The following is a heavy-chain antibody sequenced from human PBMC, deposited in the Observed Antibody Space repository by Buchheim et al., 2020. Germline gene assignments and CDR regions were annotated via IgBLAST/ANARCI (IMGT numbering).Heavy chain of an antibody. J-gene: IGHJ6*02. Sequence: QVQLVQSGAEVKKPGSSVKVSCKASGGTFSSYAISWVRQAPGQGLEWMGGIIPIFGTANYAQKFQGRVTITADESTRTAYMELSSLRSEDTAVYYCARSSGYCSGGSCYSRYYYGIDVWGQGTT. CDR2: IIPIFGTA. D-gene: IGHD2-15*01. CDR3: ARSSGYCSGGSCYSRYYYGIDV. CDR1: GGTFSSYA. V-gene: IGHV1-69*12.